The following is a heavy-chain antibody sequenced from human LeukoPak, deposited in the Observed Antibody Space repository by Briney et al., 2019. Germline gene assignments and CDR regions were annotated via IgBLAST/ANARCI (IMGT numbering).Heavy chain of an antibody. CDR2: ITSSSSYI. D-gene: IGHD2-2*01. Sequence: GGSLRLSCAASGFTLSDFIMNWVRQAPGKGLEWVSSITSSSSYIYYADSVKGRFTISRDNAKNSLYLQMNSLRAEDTAVYYCARGAICSSTSCYSYYYYGMDVWGQGTTVTVSS. CDR1: GFTLSDFI. V-gene: IGHV3-21*01. J-gene: IGHJ6*02. CDR3: ARGAICSSTSCYSYYYYGMDV.